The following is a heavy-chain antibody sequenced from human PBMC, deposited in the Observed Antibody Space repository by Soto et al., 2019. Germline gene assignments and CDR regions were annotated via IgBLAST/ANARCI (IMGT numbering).Heavy chain of an antibody. D-gene: IGHD1-1*01. CDR1: GFMFSNHG. Sequence: QVQLVESGGGVVQPGRSLRLSCAASGFMFSNHGMHWVRQAPGKGLEWVAVIWSDGNNRYYADSVKGRFTISRDNSKNTVYLQMNSLRAEDTAVYYWVSGDNWNDEASDYWGQGTLVTVSS. V-gene: IGHV3-33*01. CDR2: IWSDGNNR. CDR3: VSGDNWNDEASDY. J-gene: IGHJ4*02.